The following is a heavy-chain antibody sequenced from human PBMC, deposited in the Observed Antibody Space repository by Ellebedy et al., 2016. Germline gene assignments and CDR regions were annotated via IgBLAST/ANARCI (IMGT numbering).Heavy chain of an antibody. D-gene: IGHD2-15*01. CDR1: RYTFTGYY. J-gene: IGHJ2*01. CDR3: ARGSRPYWYFDL. CDR2: INPNSGGT. V-gene: IGHV1-2*02. Sequence: ASVKVSXKASRYTFTGYYMHWVRQAPGQGLEWMGWINPNSGGTNYAQKFQGRVTMTRDTSISTAYMELSSLRSEDTAVYYCARGSRPYWYFDLWGRGTLVTVSS.